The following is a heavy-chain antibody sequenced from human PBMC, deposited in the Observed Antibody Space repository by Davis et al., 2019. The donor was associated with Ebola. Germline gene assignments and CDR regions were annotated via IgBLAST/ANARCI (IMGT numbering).Heavy chain of an antibody. J-gene: IGHJ6*02. Sequence: ASVKVSCKASGYTFTSYDINWVRQATGQGLEWMGIINPSGGSTSYAQKFQGRVTMTRVTSTSTVYMELSSLRSEDTAVYYCAREVYDASRVMDVWGQGTTVTVSS. D-gene: IGHD5/OR15-5a*01. CDR2: INPSGGST. V-gene: IGHV1-46*03. CDR1: GYTFTSYD. CDR3: AREVYDASRVMDV.